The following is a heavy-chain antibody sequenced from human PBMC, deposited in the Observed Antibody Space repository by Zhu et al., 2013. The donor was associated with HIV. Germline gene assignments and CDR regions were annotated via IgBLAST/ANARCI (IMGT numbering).Heavy chain of an antibody. CDR3: VRGDGALHYINYMDV. CDR1: GHTFTDDY. Sequence: QVQLVQSGAEVKKPGASVKVSCKASGHTFTDDYIHWVRQAPGQGLEWMGWINPDSGGTNYAQHFQGRVTMTRDTSISTAYMELSRLRSDDTAVYFCVRGDGALHYINYMDVWGNGTTVTV. D-gene: IGHD3-10*01. J-gene: IGHJ6*03. V-gene: IGHV1-2*02. CDR2: INPDSGGT.